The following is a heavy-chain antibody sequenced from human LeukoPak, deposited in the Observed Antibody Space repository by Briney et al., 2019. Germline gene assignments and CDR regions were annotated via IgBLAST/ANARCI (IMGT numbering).Heavy chain of an antibody. J-gene: IGHJ4*02. D-gene: IGHD2-2*01. CDR3: ARRVVVPAAPYYFDY. CDR2: ISYDETNK. Sequence: GGSLRLSCAASGFTFSSYAMHWVRQAPGKGLEWVTVISYDETNKFYADSVKGRFTISRDNAKNTLYLQMNSLKAEDTAVYYCARRVVVPAAPYYFDYWGQGTLVTVSS. V-gene: IGHV3-30*04. CDR1: GFTFSSYA.